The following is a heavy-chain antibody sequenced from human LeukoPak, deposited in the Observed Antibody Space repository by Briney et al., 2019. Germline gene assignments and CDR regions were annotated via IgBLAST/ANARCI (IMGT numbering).Heavy chain of an antibody. CDR1: GGSFTDYN. CDR2: INDSGTT. V-gene: IGHV4-34*01. Sequence: KPPETLSLTCAVYGGSFTDYNWTWLRQSPGKGLEWIGEINDSGTTHYNPSLKSRVSISVDTANYQFSLRLSSLTAADTAVYYCARGLDLEGLDYWGQGTLVTVSS. CDR3: ARGLDLEGLDY. D-gene: IGHD1-1*01. J-gene: IGHJ4*02.